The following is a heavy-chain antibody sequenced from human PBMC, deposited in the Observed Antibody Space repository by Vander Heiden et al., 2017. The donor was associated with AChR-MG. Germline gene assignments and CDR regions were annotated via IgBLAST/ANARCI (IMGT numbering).Heavy chain of an antibody. J-gene: IGHJ6*03. V-gene: IGHV3-15*01. CDR3: TTAGVAAYYYYYYMDV. CDR1: GFTFSNAW. D-gene: IGHD2-15*01. CDR2: IKSKTDGGTT. Sequence: EVQLVESGGGLVKPGGSLRLSCAASGFTFSNAWVSWVRQAPGRGLEWVGRIKSKTDGGTTDYAAPVKGRFTISRDDSKNTLYLQMNSLKTEDTAVYYCTTAGVAAYYYYYYMDVWGKGTTVTVSS.